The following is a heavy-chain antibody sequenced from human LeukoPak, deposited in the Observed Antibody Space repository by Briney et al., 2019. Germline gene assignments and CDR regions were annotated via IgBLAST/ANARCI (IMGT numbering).Heavy chain of an antibody. CDR3: ARTVSGYYFNA. D-gene: IGHD5-12*01. Sequence: SQTLSLTCTVSGGSINSYYWSWIRQPPGKGLEWIGYVAYSGSTNYNPSLKSRVTISLDTSKNQFSLKLSSVTAADTAVYYCARTVSGYYFNAWGPGTLVTVSS. CDR1: GGSINSYY. J-gene: IGHJ5*02. CDR2: VAYSGST. V-gene: IGHV4-59*01.